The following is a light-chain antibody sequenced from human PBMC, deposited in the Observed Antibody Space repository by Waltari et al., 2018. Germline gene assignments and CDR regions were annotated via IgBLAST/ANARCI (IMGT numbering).Light chain of an antibody. Sequence: DIQMTQSPSSLSASVGDRVTITCRASQDISSYLAWYQQKPGKAPKLLIYKASTLQSGVPSSFSGSGSGTDFSLTISSLQPEDFATYYCQQHHSNPLTFGGGTKVEIK. CDR2: KAS. J-gene: IGKJ4*01. V-gene: IGKV1-9*01. CDR3: QQHHSNPLT. CDR1: QDISSY.